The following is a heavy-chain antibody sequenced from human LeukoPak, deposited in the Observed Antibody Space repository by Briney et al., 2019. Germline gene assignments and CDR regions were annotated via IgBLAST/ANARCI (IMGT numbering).Heavy chain of an antibody. CDR2: IIPIFGTA. V-gene: IGHV1-69*13. CDR1: GGTFSSYA. CDR3: ARGEVGSTSCYGMVCYYGMDV. Sequence: ASVKVSCKASGGTFSSYAISWVRQAPGQGLEWMGGIIPIFGTANYAQKFQGRVTITADESTSTAYMELSSLRSEDTAVYYCARGEVGSTSCYGMVCYYGMDVWGQGTTVTVSS. D-gene: IGHD2-2*01. J-gene: IGHJ6*02.